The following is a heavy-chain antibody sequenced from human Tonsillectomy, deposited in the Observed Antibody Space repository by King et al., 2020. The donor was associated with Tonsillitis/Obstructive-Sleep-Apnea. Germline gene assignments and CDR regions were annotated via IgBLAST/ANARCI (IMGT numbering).Heavy chain of an antibody. J-gene: IGHJ4*02. CDR3: AVLGGQSKQLDY. CDR1: GGSISSSSYY. Sequence: LQLQESGPGLVKPSETLSLTCTVSGGSISSSSYYWGWIRQPPGKGLEWIGSIYYSGSTYYNPSLKSRVTISVDTSKNQFSLKLSSVTAADTAVYYCAVLGGQSKQLDYWGQGTLVTVSS. CDR2: IYYSGST. V-gene: IGHV4-39*01. D-gene: IGHD3-16*01.